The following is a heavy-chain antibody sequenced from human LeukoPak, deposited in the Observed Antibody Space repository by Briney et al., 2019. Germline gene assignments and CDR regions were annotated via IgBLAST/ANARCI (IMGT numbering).Heavy chain of an antibody. J-gene: IGHJ4*02. V-gene: IGHV3-30*02. CDR2: IRYDVSNK. CDR3: AKSHGSSSWGFDY. D-gene: IGHD6-6*01. Sequence: PGGSLRLSCAASGFTFSSYGMHWVRQAPGKGLEWVAFIRYDVSNKYYADSVKGRFTISRDNSKNTLYLQMNSLRAEDTAVYYCAKSHGSSSWGFDYWGQGTLVTVSS. CDR1: GFTFSSYG.